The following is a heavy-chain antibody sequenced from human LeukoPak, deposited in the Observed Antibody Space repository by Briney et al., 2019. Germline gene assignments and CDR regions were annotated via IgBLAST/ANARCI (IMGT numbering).Heavy chain of an antibody. CDR3: ATWGPHYYDSSGYYL. V-gene: IGHV4-39*01. J-gene: IGHJ4*02. Sequence: SETLSLTCTVSGGSISSSSYYWGWIRQPPGKGLEWIGSIYYSGSTYYNPSLKSRVTISVDTSKNQFSLKLSSVTAADTAVYYCATWGPHYYDSSGYYLWGQGTLVTVSS. D-gene: IGHD3-22*01. CDR2: IYYSGST. CDR1: GGSISSSSYY.